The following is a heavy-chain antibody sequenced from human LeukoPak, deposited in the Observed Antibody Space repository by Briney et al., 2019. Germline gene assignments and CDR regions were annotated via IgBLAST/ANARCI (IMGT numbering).Heavy chain of an antibody. J-gene: IGHJ4*02. CDR1: GYSFTSYW. CDR3: APLGGATAGY. CDR2: ISGSGGST. V-gene: IGHV3-23*01. D-gene: IGHD1-26*01. Sequence: GESLKISCKGSGYSFTSYWIGWVRQAPGKGLEWVSAISGSGGSTYYADSVKGRFTISRDNSKNTLYLQMNSLRAEDTAVYYCAPLGGATAGYWGQGTPVTVSS.